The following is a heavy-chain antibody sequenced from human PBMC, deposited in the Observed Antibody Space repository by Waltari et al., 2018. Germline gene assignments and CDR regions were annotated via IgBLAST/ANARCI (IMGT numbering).Heavy chain of an antibody. CDR1: GFNFSGSS. J-gene: IGHJ1*01. D-gene: IGHD6-25*01. Sequence: EVRLVESGGGLVQPGGSLKLSCAASGFNFSGSSIHWVRQGFGEGLDWSGLIRAKAYNAAAGYNGSLKGRFTISRDDSKNMAYLQMDSLKTEDTAIYYCTRQPPGYGGYVFWGQGTLVTVSS. V-gene: IGHV3-73*02. CDR2: IRAKAYNAAA. CDR3: TRQPPGYGGYVF.